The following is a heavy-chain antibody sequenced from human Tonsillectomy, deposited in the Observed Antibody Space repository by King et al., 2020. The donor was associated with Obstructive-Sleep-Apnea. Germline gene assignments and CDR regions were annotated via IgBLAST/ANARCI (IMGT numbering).Heavy chain of an antibody. V-gene: IGHV3-7*01. CDR1: GFTFSSYY. CDR3: AREGISDCGGDCPFDY. Sequence: VQLVEAGGGLVQPGESLRLSCSASGFTFSSYYMNWVPQAPRKGLEWGANIKEEGSEDYYVDSLRGRFTSSGNNAKNSLFLQMNSMSAEDTAVYYCAREGISDCGGDCPFDYWGQGSLVTVSS. CDR2: IKEEGSED. J-gene: IGHJ4*02. D-gene: IGHD2-21*02.